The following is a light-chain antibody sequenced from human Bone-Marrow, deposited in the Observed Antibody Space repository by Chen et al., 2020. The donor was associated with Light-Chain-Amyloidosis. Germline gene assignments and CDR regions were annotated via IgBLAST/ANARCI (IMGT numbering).Light chain of an antibody. CDR3: YSYAGSYTL. CDR2: DVN. CDR1: HSHVSGYNY. Sequence: QSALPQPRSVCGSPGQSVTRPCTGTHSHVSGYNYVSWYQQYPAKAPKLMIYDVNKRPSGVPDRFSGSKSGITASLTISGLQAEDEADYYCYSYAGSYTLFGGGTKLTVL. J-gene: IGLJ2*01. V-gene: IGLV2-11*01.